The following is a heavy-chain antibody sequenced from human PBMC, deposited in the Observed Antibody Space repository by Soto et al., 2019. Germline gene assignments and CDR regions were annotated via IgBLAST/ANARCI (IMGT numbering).Heavy chain of an antibody. CDR1: GGSISSSSYY. Sequence: QLQLQESGPGLVKPSETLSLTCTVSGGSISSSSYYWGWIRQPPGKGLEWIGSIYYSGSTYYNPSLKSRVPISVDTPKNPFSLKLSSVTAADTAVYYCATLRFLEWLSSSPDAFDIWGQGTMVTVSS. CDR2: IYYSGST. CDR3: ATLRFLEWLSSSPDAFDI. J-gene: IGHJ3*02. D-gene: IGHD3-3*01. V-gene: IGHV4-39*01.